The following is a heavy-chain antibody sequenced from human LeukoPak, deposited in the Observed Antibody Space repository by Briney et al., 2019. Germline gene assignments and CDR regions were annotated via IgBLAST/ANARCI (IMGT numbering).Heavy chain of an antibody. D-gene: IGHD3-22*01. CDR2: IKQDGSEI. CDR1: GFTFSNYC. J-gene: IGHJ2*01. CDR3: ARDQGIMIVVRTTIWCLQR. V-gene: IGHV3-7*01. Sequence: PGGSLRLSCAASGFTFSNYCMSWVRQAPGKGLDWVANIKQDGSEIYYVDSVKGRFTISRDKATNSLYLQINSLRAKDPAIYFFARDQGIMIVVRTTIWCLQRRGHGSLGTV.